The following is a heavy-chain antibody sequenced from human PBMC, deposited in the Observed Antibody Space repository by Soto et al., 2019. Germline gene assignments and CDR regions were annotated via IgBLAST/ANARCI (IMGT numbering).Heavy chain of an antibody. CDR3: ARLQYTVVTPIDL. J-gene: IGHJ3*01. Sequence: QVQLQESGPGLVKPSETLSLTCTVPGGSITNYYWTWIRQPPGKRLEWIAHIHNSGNTNSNPSLKSPVTMSMDTSKNQISQRLTSVTAADTAMYSCARLQYTVVTPIDLWGKGTMVTVSS. CDR2: IHNSGNT. CDR1: GGSITNYY. V-gene: IGHV4-59*01. D-gene: IGHD2-21*02.